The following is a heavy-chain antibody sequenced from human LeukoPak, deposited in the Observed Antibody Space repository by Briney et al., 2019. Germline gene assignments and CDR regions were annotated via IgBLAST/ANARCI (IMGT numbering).Heavy chain of an antibody. CDR3: AGHSCSSTSCYTAFDI. J-gene: IGHJ3*02. CDR1: GGSISSYY. Sequence: PSETLSLTCTVSGGSISSYYWSWIRQPPGKGLEWIGYIYTSGSTNYNPSLKSRVTISVDTSKNQFSLKLSSVTAADTAVYYCAGHSCSSTSCYTAFDIWGQGAMVTVSS. CDR2: IYTSGST. D-gene: IGHD2-2*02. V-gene: IGHV4-4*09.